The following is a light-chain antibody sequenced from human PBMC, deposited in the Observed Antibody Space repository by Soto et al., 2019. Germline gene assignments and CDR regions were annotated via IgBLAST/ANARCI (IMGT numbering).Light chain of an antibody. CDR2: GAS. CDR3: QQYNNWPLYT. Sequence: EIVMTQSPATLYVSPGERATLSCRASQSVSSNLAWYQQKPGQAPRLLIYGASTRATGIPARFSGSGSGTEFTLTISSLQSEDFAVHYCQQYNNWPLYTFGQGTKLEIK. J-gene: IGKJ2*01. CDR1: QSVSSN. V-gene: IGKV3-15*01.